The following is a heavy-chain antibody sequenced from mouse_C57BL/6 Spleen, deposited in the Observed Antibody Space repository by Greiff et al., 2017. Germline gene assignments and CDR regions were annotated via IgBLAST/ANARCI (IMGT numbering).Heavy chain of an antibody. CDR3: ARDPKGGRAWFAY. CDR2: ISDGGSYT. J-gene: IGHJ3*01. D-gene: IGHD1-1*02. CDR1: GFTFSSYA. V-gene: IGHV5-4*01. Sequence: EVQLVESGGGLVKPGGSLKLSCAASGFTFSSYAMSWVRQTPEKRLEWVATISDGGSYTYYPDNVKGRFTISRDNAKNNLYLQMSHLKSEDTAMYYCARDPKGGRAWFAYWGQGTLVTVSA.